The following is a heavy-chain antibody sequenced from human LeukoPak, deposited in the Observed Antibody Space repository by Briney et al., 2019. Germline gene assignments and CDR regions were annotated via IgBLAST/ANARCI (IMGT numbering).Heavy chain of an antibody. CDR1: GYTLTELS. CDR2: FDPEDGET. J-gene: IGHJ4*02. CDR3: AVNYGETYGDYPPHPHY. V-gene: IGHV1-24*01. Sequence: ASVKVSCKVSGYTLTELSMHWVRQAPGKGLEWMGGFDPEDGETIYAQKFQGRVTMTEDTSTDTAYMELSGLRSEDTAVYYCAVNYGETYGDYPPHPHYWGQGTLVTVSS. D-gene: IGHD4-17*01.